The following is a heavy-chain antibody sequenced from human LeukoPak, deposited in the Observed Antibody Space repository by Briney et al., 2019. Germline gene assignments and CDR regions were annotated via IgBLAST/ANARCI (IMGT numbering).Heavy chain of an antibody. D-gene: IGHD3-22*01. CDR1: GGSISNYY. CDR2: IYYSGST. V-gene: IGHV4-59*01. Sequence: SETLSLTCTVSGGSISNYYWSWIRQPPGKGLEWIGYIYYSGSTNYNPSLKSRVTISVDTSKNQFSLKLSSVTAADTAVYYCARTYDSSGYYLGAFDIWGQGTMVTVSS. J-gene: IGHJ3*02. CDR3: ARTYDSSGYYLGAFDI.